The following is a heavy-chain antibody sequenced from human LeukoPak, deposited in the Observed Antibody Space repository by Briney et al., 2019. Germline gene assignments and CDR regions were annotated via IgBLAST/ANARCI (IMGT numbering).Heavy chain of an antibody. D-gene: IGHD3-3*01. CDR1: GYTFTSYG. CDR2: ISAYNGNT. J-gene: IGHJ6*03. Sequence: ASVKVSYKASGYTFTSYGISWVRQAPGQGLEWMGLISAYNGNTNYAQKLQGRVTMTTDTSTSTAYMELRSLRSDDTAVYYCARDQFLEWSQSYYYYYMDVWGKGTTVTVSS. CDR3: ARDQFLEWSQSYYYYYMDV. V-gene: IGHV1-18*01.